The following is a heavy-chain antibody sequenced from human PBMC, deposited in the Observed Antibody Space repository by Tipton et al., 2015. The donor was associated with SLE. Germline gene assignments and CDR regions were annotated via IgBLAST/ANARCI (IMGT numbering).Heavy chain of an antibody. J-gene: IGHJ4*02. CDR1: GESVSGYY. CDR3: ARTNRLPYRVYFDS. D-gene: IGHD1-14*01. V-gene: IGHV4-34*11. Sequence: TLSLTCAVYGESVSGYYWSWIRQPPGEGLESIGSIYYSGSPSYNPSLRSRVTISVDTSKNQFSLKLSSVTAADTAVYYCARTNRLPYRVYFDSWGQGTLVTVSS. CDR2: IYYSGSP.